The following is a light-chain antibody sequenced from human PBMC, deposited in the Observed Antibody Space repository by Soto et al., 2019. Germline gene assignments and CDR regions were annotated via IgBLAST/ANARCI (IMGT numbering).Light chain of an antibody. CDR3: QQYNTYPRT. Sequence: DIQMTQSPSTLSASVGDRVTITCRASQTISNWLAWYQQKPGKAPKVLIYDASTLDGGVPSRFSGRRSGTDFTLTISSLQPSDFGTYYCQQYNTYPRTFGGGTKVEI. CDR1: QTISNW. J-gene: IGKJ4*01. CDR2: DAS. V-gene: IGKV1-5*01.